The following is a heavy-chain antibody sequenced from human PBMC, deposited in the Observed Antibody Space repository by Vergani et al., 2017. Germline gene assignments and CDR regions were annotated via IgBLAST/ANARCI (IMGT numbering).Heavy chain of an antibody. CDR1: NDSVSNTFYY. V-gene: IGHV4-39*07. J-gene: IGHJ4*02. CDR3: ARRSGIVYDIFSGTQYFFDF. D-gene: IGHD3-9*01. CDR2: IYYSGST. Sequence: QVQLPESGPGLVKPSETLSLTCTVSNDSVSNTFYYWGWIRQTPGKGLEWIGSIYYSGSTYYNPSLESRVTMSVDTSKSQFSLRLNSLTAADTAVYYCARRSGIVYDIFSGTQYFFDFWGQGTLVTVSS.